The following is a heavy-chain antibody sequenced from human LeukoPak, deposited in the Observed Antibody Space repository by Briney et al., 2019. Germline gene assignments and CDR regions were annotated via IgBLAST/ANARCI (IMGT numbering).Heavy chain of an antibody. CDR3: AARPRTRSSPPFTADITMVRGVNERSLYFDY. CDR1: GYTFTSYG. CDR2: ISAYNGNT. D-gene: IGHD3-10*01. J-gene: IGHJ4*02. Sequence: ASVKVSCKASGYTFTSYGISWVRQAPGPGLEWMGWISAYNGNTNYAQKLQGRVTMTTDTSTSTAYMELRSLRSDDAAVYYCAARPRTRSSPPFTADITMVRGVNERSLYFDYWGQGALVTVSS. V-gene: IGHV1-18*01.